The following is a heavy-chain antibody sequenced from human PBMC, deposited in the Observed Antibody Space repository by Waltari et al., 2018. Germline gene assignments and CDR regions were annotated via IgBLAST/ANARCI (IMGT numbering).Heavy chain of an antibody. CDR2: ISAYNGNT. V-gene: IGHV1-18*01. J-gene: IGHJ5*02. Sequence: QVQLVQSGAEVKKPGASVKVSCKASGYTFTSYGISWVRQAPGQGLEWMGWISAYNGNTNYAQKLQGRVTMTTDTSSSHAYMELRSLRSYDTAVYYCARCRGRIAAAGPFDPWGQGTLVTVSS. CDR1: GYTFTSYG. CDR3: ARCRGRIAAAGPFDP. D-gene: IGHD6-13*01.